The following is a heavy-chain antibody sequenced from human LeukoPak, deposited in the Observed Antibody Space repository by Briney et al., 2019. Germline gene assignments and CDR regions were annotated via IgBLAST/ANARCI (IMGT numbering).Heavy chain of an antibody. J-gene: IGHJ4*02. V-gene: IGHV3-23*01. CDR3: AKAAFSGPNYYFDY. CDR1: GFPFSSYA. D-gene: IGHD3-10*01. CDR2: ISARGGNT. Sequence: PGGSLRLSCAASGFPFSSYAMSWVRQAPGKGLEWVSSISARGGNTYYADSVKGRFTISRDNSKNTLYLQMHCLKAEDTAVYYCAKAAFSGPNYYFDYWGQGTLVTVSS.